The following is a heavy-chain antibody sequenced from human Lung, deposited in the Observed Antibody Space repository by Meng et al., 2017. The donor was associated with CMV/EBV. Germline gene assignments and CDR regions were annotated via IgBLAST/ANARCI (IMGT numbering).Heavy chain of an antibody. CDR1: GGTFSSYA. CDR2: IIPILGIA. Sequence: SXXVSXKASGGTFSSYAIRWVRQAPGQGLEWMGGIIPILGIANYAQKFQGRVTITADKSTRKAYMELSSLSSEDTAVYYCARGSYVLRFLEWTPSGYYYYGMDVWXQGNXVTVSS. D-gene: IGHD3-3*01. CDR3: ARGSYVLRFLEWTPSGYYYYGMDV. J-gene: IGHJ6*02. V-gene: IGHV1-69*10.